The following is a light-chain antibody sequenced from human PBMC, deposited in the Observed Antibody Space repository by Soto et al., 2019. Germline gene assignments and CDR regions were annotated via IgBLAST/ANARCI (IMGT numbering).Light chain of an antibody. J-gene: IGKJ1*01. Sequence: EIVLTQSPGTLSLSPGERATLSCRSSHSVRSNYLAWYQQKPGQAPRLLIYDVSSRTTGIPDRFSGSGSGTHFTLTISRLEPVAFAGCYCQQYGSSPTFGQGTKVEIK. CDR2: DVS. CDR1: HSVRSNY. V-gene: IGKV3-20*01. CDR3: QQYGSSPT.